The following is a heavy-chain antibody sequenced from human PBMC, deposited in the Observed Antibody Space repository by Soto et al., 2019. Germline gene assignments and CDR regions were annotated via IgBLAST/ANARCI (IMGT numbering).Heavy chain of an antibody. J-gene: IGHJ4*02. V-gene: IGHV1-69*13. CDR2: IIPIFGTA. CDR3: ARESDYSNYYFDY. Sequence: SVNVSCKSSGGTFSSYSISWVRQAPGQGLEWMGGIIPIFGTANYAQKFQGRVTITADESTSTAYMELSSLRSEDTAVYYCARESDYSNYYFDYWGQGTLVTVSS. D-gene: IGHD5-12*01. CDR1: GGTFSSYS.